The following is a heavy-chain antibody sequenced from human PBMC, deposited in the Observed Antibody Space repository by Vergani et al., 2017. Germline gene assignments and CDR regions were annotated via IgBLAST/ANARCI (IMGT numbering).Heavy chain of an antibody. Sequence: QVQILQSGGGVVQPGGSLRLSCTLSGFTLNTYGIHWVRPAPGKGLEWVSFIRYDGSSEYYGDSVKGRFTISRDKSQNTVNLQMNSLRTEDTAVYFCANSVIAGNVGVAYFVMDVWVRGTTVTVSS. V-gene: IGHV3-30*02. J-gene: IGHJ6*02. D-gene: IGHD2/OR15-2a*01. CDR3: ANSVIAGNVGVAYFVMDV. CDR1: GFTLNTYG. CDR2: IRYDGSSE.